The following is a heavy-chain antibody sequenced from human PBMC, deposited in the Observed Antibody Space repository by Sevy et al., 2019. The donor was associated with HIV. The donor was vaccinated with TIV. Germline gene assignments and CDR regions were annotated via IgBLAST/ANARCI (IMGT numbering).Heavy chain of an antibody. CDR3: ASAPPVRSGDDSLNWFDP. Sequence: SETLSLTCTVSGGSISAYYWSWIRQPPGKPLEYIGYIYYTGSTNYNPSLKSRVTISVDTSKNQFSLKLNSVTAAETAVYFCASAPPVRSGDDSLNWFDPWGQGTLVTVSS. CDR1: GGSISAYY. CDR2: IYYTGST. J-gene: IGHJ5*02. V-gene: IGHV4-59*01. D-gene: IGHD5-12*01.